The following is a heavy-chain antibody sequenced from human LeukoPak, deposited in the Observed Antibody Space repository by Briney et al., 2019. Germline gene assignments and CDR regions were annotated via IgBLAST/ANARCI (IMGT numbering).Heavy chain of an antibody. Sequence: ASVKVSCKASGYTFTSHFMHWVRQAPGHGLEWMRIINPRGGSTSSTQKFQGRVTMTRNPSISTAYMELSSLRSEDTAVYYCAGRKDEDAFDSWGQGTMVTVSS. CDR2: INPRGGST. J-gene: IGHJ3*02. CDR1: GYTFTSHF. CDR3: AGRKDEDAFDS. D-gene: IGHD1-26*01. V-gene: IGHV1-46*01.